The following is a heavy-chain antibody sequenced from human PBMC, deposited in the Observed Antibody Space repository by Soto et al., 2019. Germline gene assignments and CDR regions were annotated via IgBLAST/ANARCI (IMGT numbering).Heavy chain of an antibody. Sequence: SEPLSLTCTVSGGSISSDGYYWSWIRQRPGKGLEWIGYIYYSGSTYYNPSLKSRVTISVDTSKNQFSLKLSSVTAADTAVYYCARAPLIAAAGTEGYYYYGMDVWGQGTTVT. J-gene: IGHJ6*02. CDR2: IYYSGST. V-gene: IGHV4-31*03. CDR1: GGSISSDGYY. D-gene: IGHD6-13*01. CDR3: ARAPLIAAAGTEGYYYYGMDV.